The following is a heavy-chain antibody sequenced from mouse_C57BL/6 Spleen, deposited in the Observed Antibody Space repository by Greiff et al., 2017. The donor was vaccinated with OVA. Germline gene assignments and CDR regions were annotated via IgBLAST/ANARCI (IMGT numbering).Heavy chain of an antibody. J-gene: IGHJ2*01. CDR3: AIGGYPYGDGY. D-gene: IGHD2-2*01. CDR1: GYTFTDYY. CDR2: INPNNGGH. V-gene: IGHV1-26*01. Sequence: VQLQHSGPELVKPGASVKISCKASGYTFTDYYMNWVKPRPGKSLAWIGAINPNNGGHSYNQKFKGKATLTVDKSSITADMELRSLTSEDSSFYYCAIGGYPYGDGYWGKGTTLTVST.